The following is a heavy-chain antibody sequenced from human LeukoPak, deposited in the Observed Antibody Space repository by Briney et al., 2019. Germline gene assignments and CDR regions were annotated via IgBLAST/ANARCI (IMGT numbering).Heavy chain of an antibody. CDR3: AKGSYDSSGYYSFDS. V-gene: IGHV3-23*01. CDR2: ISGSGGST. CDR1: GFTFSDYY. D-gene: IGHD3-22*01. J-gene: IGHJ4*02. Sequence: GGSLRLSCAASGFTFSDYYMSWVRQAPGKGLECVSIISGSGGSTYYADSVKGRFTISRDNSKNTLYLQMNSLRAEDTAVYYCAKGSYDSSGYYSFDSWGQGTLVTVSS.